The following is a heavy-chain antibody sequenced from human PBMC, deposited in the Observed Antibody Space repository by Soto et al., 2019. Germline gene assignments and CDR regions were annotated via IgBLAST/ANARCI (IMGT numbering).Heavy chain of an antibody. CDR3: AAEEGYCSGGSCPSDPLLLGV. CDR2: IVVGSGNT. V-gene: IGHV1-58*02. Sequence: ASVKVSCKASGFTFTSSAMQWVRQARGQRLEWIGWIVVGSGNTNYAQKFQERVTITRDMSTSTAYMELSSLRSEDTAVYYCAAEEGYCSGGSCPSDPLLLGVWGKGTTVTVSS. CDR1: GFTFTSSA. D-gene: IGHD2-15*01. J-gene: IGHJ6*04.